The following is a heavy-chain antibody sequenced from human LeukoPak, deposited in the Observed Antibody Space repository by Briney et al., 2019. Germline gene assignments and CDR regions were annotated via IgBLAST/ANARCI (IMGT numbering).Heavy chain of an antibody. CDR3: ARGGYSGYDPAPLDY. CDR2: ISSNGGST. CDR1: GFTFSSYA. V-gene: IGHV3-64*01. Sequence: GGSLRLSCATSGFTFSSYAMHWVRQAPGKGLEYVSAISSNGGSTYYANSVKGRFTISRDNSKNTLYLQMGSLRAEDMAVYYCARGGYSGYDPAPLDYWGQGTLVTVSS. D-gene: IGHD5-12*01. J-gene: IGHJ4*02.